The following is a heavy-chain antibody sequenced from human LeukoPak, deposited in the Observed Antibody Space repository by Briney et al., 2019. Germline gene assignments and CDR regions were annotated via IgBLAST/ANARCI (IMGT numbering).Heavy chain of an antibody. CDR3: ARRYDFWSGYDDYYYYYMDV. D-gene: IGHD3-3*01. Sequence: GGSLRLSCAASGFTFSSYWMSWVRQAPGKRLEWVANIKQDGSEKYYVDSVKGRFTISRDNAKNSLYLQMNSLRAEDTAVYYCARRYDFWSGYDDYYYYYMDVWGKGTTVTVSS. CDR2: IKQDGSEK. J-gene: IGHJ6*03. V-gene: IGHV3-7*01. CDR1: GFTFSSYW.